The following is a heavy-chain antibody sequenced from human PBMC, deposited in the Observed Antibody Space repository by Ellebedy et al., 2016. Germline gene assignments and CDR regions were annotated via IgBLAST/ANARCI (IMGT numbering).Heavy chain of an antibody. CDR2: IYYSGST. Sequence: SETLSLTCTVSGGSISSSSYYWGWIRQPPGKGLEWIGSIYYSGSTYYNPSLKSRVTISVDTSKNQFSLKLSSVTAADTAVYYCAGRAEEYYYGSGSYSEAHPLHYWGQGTLVTVSS. V-gene: IGHV4-39*07. CDR3: AGRAEEYYYGSGSYSEAHPLHY. J-gene: IGHJ4*02. D-gene: IGHD3-10*01. CDR1: GGSISSSSYY.